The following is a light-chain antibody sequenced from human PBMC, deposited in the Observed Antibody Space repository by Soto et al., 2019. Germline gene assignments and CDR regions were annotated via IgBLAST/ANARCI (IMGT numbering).Light chain of an antibody. CDR3: QQYGSSLT. CDR1: RGIGNA. Sequence: GDRVTITCRPSRGIGNALAWYQQKPGTVPKLLIHSASTLQSGVPSRFSGSGSGTDFTLTISRLEPEDFAVYWCQQYGSSLTFGQGTKVDIK. CDR2: SAS. J-gene: IGKJ1*01. V-gene: IGKV1-27*01.